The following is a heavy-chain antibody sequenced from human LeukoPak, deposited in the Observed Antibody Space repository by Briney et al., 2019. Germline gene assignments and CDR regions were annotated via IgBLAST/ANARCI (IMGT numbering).Heavy chain of an antibody. J-gene: IGHJ3*02. V-gene: IGHV4-34*01. CDR1: GGSFSGYY. Sequence: SETLSLTCAVYGGSFSGYYRSWIRQPPGKGLEWIGEINHSGSTNYNPSLKSRVTISVDTSKNQFSLKLSSVTAADTAVYYCARPGDYEAFDIWGQGTMVTVSS. D-gene: IGHD4-17*01. CDR3: ARPGDYEAFDI. CDR2: INHSGST.